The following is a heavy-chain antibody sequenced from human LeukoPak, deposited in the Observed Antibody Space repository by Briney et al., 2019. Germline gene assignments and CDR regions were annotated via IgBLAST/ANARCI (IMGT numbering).Heavy chain of an antibody. CDR1: GFTFSNYG. CDR3: AKDIVLVNAFDY. V-gene: IGHV3-30*02. D-gene: IGHD2-21*01. Sequence: PGGSLRLSCAASGFTFSNYGMHWVRQAPDKGLGWVAFIRFDGSGKYNADSVKGRFTISRDNSKNTVYLQMNGLRAEDTAVYYCAKDIVLVNAFDYWGQGTLVTVSS. J-gene: IGHJ4*02. CDR2: IRFDGSGK.